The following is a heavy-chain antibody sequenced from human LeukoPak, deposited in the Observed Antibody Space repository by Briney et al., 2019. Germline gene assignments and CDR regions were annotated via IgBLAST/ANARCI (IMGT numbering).Heavy chain of an antibody. CDR1: GGSISSSSYY. J-gene: IGHJ3*02. CDR2: IYYSGST. V-gene: IGHV4-39*07. CDR3: GIGLIVVAIFDI. Sequence: PSETLSLTCTVSGGSISSSSYYWGWIRQPPGKGLEWIGSIYYSGSTYYNPSLKSRVTISVDTSKNQFSLKLSSVTAADTAVYYCGIGLIVVAIFDIWGQGTMVTVSS. D-gene: IGHD3-22*01.